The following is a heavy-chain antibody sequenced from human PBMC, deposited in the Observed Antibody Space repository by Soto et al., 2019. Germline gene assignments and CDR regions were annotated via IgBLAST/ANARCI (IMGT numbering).Heavy chain of an antibody. Sequence: QVHLAQSGAEVKKPGSSVKVSCKAPGGTFSSFAISWVRQAPGQGLEWMGGIIPMFGTTKYAHKFQGRVTINANETTSTAYKELSSLTSEDTAMYYCAAVGSGYYGRGYYFDYWGQGTLVTVSS. V-gene: IGHV1-69*01. CDR3: AAVGSGYYGRGYYFDY. J-gene: IGHJ4*02. CDR1: GGTFSSFA. CDR2: IIPMFGTT. D-gene: IGHD3-3*01.